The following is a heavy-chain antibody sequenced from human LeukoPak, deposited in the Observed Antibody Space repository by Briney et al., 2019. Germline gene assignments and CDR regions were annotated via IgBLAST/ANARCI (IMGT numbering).Heavy chain of an antibody. CDR1: GFTFSSYG. D-gene: IGHD3-22*01. Sequence: PGGSLRLSCAASGFTFSSYGMHWVRQAPGKGLEWVAVIWYDGSNKYYADSVKGRFTISRDNSKNTLYLQMNSLRAEDTAVYYCARDRDYYDSSGYYYGYFDYWGQGTLVTVSS. V-gene: IGHV3-33*01. CDR3: ARDRDYYDSSGYYYGYFDY. J-gene: IGHJ4*02. CDR2: IWYDGSNK.